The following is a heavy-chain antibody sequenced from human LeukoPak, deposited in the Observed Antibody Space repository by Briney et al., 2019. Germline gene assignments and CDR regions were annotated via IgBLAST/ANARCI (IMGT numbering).Heavy chain of an antibody. CDR3: ARAYYYGSGSYYSYYFDY. J-gene: IGHJ4*02. CDR2: FDPEDGET. CDR1: GYTLTELS. Sequence: GASVKVSCKVSGYTLTELSMHWVRQAPGKGLEWMGGFDPEDGETIYAQKFQGRVTMTTDTSTSTAYMELRSLRSDDTAVYYCARAYYYGSGSYYSYYFDYWGQGTLVTVSS. D-gene: IGHD3-10*01. V-gene: IGHV1-24*01.